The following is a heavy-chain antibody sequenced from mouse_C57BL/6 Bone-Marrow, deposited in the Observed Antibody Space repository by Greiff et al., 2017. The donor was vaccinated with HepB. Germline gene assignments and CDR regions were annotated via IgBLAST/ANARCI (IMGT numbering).Heavy chain of an antibody. CDR2: INPGSGGT. CDR1: GYAFTNYL. V-gene: IGHV1-54*01. Sequence: VQRVESGAELVRPGTSVKVSCKASGYAFTNYLIEWVKQRPGQGLEWIGVINPGSGGTNYNEKFKGKATLTADKSSSTAYMQLSSLTSEDSAVYFCARRGDYYGSSWYFDVWGTGTTVTVSS. J-gene: IGHJ1*03. CDR3: ARRGDYYGSSWYFDV. D-gene: IGHD1-1*01.